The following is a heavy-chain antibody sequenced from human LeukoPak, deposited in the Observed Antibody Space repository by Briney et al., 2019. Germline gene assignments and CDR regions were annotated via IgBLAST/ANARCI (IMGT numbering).Heavy chain of an antibody. Sequence: PSETLSLTCTVSGGSISSNTYYWGWIRQPPGKGLEWIGSIYHSGSTYYNPSLKSRVTISVDTSKNQFSLKLSSVTAADTAVYYCARAQGSGYFNWFDPWGQGTLVTVSS. J-gene: IGHJ5*02. V-gene: IGHV4-39*07. D-gene: IGHD3-22*01. CDR3: ARAQGSGYFNWFDP. CDR2: IYHSGST. CDR1: GGSISSNTYY.